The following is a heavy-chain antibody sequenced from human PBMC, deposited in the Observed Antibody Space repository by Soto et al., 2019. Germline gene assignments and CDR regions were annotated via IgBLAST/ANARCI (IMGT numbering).Heavy chain of an antibody. J-gene: IGHJ3*02. CDR3: VREPRYCSGGSCSIMGDAFDI. CDR1: GFTVTEIY. Sequence: EVQLVESGGGLVQPGGSLRLSCVASGFTVTEIYMNWVRQAPGKGLEWVSVIYNELTDYADSVRGRFSISTDSSKNALYLQMNSLRAEDWAVYYCVREPRYCSGGSCSIMGDAFDIWGQGTMVTVSS. CDR2: IYNELT. D-gene: IGHD2-15*01. V-gene: IGHV3-66*01.